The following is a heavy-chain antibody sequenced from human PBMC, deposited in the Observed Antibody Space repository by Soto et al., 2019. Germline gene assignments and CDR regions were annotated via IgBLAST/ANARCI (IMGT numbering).Heavy chain of an antibody. J-gene: IGHJ4*02. CDR2: ISGSGGST. V-gene: IGHV3-23*01. Sequence: SLRLSCAASGFTFISYAMSWVRQTPGKGLEWVSAISGSGGSTYYADSVKGRFTISRDNSKNTLYLQMNSLRAEDTAVYYCAKDPRGLAARPIPAYWGQGTLDTVSS. CDR3: AKDPRGLAARPIPAY. D-gene: IGHD6-6*01. CDR1: GFTFISYA.